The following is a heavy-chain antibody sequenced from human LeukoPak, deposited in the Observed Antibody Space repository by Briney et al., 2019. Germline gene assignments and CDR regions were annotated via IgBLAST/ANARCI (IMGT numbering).Heavy chain of an antibody. CDR3: ARTGGSGSKFDY. CDR2: INHSGST. CDR1: GGSFSGYY. V-gene: IGHV4-34*01. J-gene: IGHJ4*02. Sequence: SETLSLTCAVYGGSFSGYYWSWIRQPPGKGLEWIGEINHSGSTNYNPSLKSRVTISVGTSKNQFSLKLSSVTAADTAVYYCARTGGSGSKFDYWAREPWSPSPQ. D-gene: IGHD3-10*01.